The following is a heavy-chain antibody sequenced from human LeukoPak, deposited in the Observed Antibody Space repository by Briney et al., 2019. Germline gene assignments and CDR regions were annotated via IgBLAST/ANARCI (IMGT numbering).Heavy chain of an antibody. J-gene: IGHJ1*01. CDR2: ISHNGDIT. D-gene: IGHD4-11*01. V-gene: IGHV3-23*01. CDR3: ATYSILNAREFRY. CDR1: GFTFRNYA. Sequence: GGSLRLSCAASGFTFRNYAMSWVRQAPGKGLEWVSVISHNGDITRYADSVKGRFTISRDNSKSTLYLQMNSLRADDTAVYYCATYSILNAREFRYWGQGTLVTVTS.